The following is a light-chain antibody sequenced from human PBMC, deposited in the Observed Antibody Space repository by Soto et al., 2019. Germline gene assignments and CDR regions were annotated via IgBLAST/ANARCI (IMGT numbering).Light chain of an antibody. Sequence: EIVMTQSPATLSVSPGERATLSCRASQSVSRKLAWFQQKPGQAPSLLIYGVSTRATGVPVRFSGSGSGTEFTLTVNSLQSEDFAVYYCQQYNNWPHTFGQGTKVDIK. J-gene: IGKJ2*01. CDR3: QQYNNWPHT. CDR2: GVS. V-gene: IGKV3-15*01. CDR1: QSVSRK.